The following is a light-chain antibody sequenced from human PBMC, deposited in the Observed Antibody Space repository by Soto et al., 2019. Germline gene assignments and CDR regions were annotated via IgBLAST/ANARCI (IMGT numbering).Light chain of an antibody. J-gene: IGKJ5*01. CDR1: QTIFSTSYNKSY. CDR3: QQYYVTPIT. Sequence: DIVMTQSPGSLAVSLGERAAINCKSSQTIFSTSYNKSYLSWYQLKSGQPPKLLTYWASTRDSGVPGRFSGSGSGTDFTLTISSLQPEDVEIYYCQQYYVTPITFGQGTRLGI. CDR2: WAS. V-gene: IGKV4-1*01.